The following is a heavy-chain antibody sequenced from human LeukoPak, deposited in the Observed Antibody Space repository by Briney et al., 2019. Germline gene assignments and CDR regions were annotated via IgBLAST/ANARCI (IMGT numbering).Heavy chain of an antibody. CDR1: GFTFSSYA. CDR3: ARDSIAAAGKGPFDY. J-gene: IGHJ4*02. D-gene: IGHD6-13*01. CDR2: IYSGGST. Sequence: GGSLRLSCAASGFTFSSYAMSWVRQAPGKGLEWVSVIYSGGSTYYADSVKGRFTISRDNSKNTLYLQMNSLRAEDTAVYYCARDSIAAAGKGPFDYWGQGTLVTVSS. V-gene: IGHV3-53*01.